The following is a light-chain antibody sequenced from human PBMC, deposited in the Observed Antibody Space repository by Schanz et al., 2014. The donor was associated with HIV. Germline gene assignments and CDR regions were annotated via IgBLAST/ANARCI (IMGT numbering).Light chain of an antibody. CDR1: QSISSGY. V-gene: IGKV3-20*01. J-gene: IGKJ4*01. CDR2: GAS. CDR3: QHFDHSVVT. Sequence: EIVLTQSPGTLSLSPGERATLSCRASQSISSGYLAWYQQKPGQAPRLLIYGASSRATGIPDRFSGSGSGTDFTLTITGLEPEDFAVYYCQHFDHSVVTFGGGTKVEI.